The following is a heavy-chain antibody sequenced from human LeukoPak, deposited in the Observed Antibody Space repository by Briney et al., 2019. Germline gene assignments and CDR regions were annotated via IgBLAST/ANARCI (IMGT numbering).Heavy chain of an antibody. CDR2: IFYSGTT. Sequence: SETLSLTCSVSGDSMRSYSWTWIRQPPGKGPEWIGDIFYSGTTNYNPSLESRVTMSIDTSKNQFSLELTSLTSADTAVFYCARVNFHSNLWSRNPKPAYYFDYWGQGLLVTVSS. CDR3: ARVNFHSNLWSRNPKPAYYFDY. V-gene: IGHV4-59*01. J-gene: IGHJ4*02. CDR1: GDSMRSYS. D-gene: IGHD3-10*01.